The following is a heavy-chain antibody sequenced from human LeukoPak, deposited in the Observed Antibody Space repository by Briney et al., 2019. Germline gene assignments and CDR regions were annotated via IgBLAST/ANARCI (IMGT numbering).Heavy chain of an antibody. J-gene: IGHJ4*02. CDR1: GFLFSGHY. Sequence: PGGSLRLSCAASGFLFSGHYMNWVRQAPGKGLEWVANIDQHGTEKQYVESVKGRFTISRDNTKNSVYLQMDNLRVEDTAVYYCAHGRWYFDYWGQGTLVTVSS. CDR2: IDQHGTEK. CDR3: AHGRWYFDY. V-gene: IGHV3-7*01. D-gene: IGHD1-26*01.